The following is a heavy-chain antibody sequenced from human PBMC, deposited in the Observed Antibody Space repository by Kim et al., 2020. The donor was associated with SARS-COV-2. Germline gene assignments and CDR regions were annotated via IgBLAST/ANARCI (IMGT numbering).Heavy chain of an antibody. Sequence: SETLSLTCTVSGGSISSYYWSWIRQPPGKGLEWIGYIYYSGSTNYNPSLKSRVTISVDTSKNQFSLKLSSVTAADTAVYYCARGRMVRGFYYFDYWGQGTLVTVSS. J-gene: IGHJ4*02. V-gene: IGHV4-59*01. D-gene: IGHD3-10*01. CDR3: ARGRMVRGFYYFDY. CDR2: IYYSGST. CDR1: GGSISSYY.